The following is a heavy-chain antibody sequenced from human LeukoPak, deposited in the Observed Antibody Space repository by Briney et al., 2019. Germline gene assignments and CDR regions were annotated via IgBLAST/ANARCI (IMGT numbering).Heavy chain of an antibody. V-gene: IGHV1-69*04. CDR3: ARDHEDTAHGLD. CDR2: IIPILGIA. D-gene: IGHD5-18*01. CDR1: GGTFSSYA. J-gene: IGHJ4*02. Sequence: SSVKVSCKASGGTFSSYAISWVRQAPGPGLEWMGRIIPILGIANYAQKFQGRVTITADKSTSTAYMELSSLRSEDTAVYYCARDHEDTAHGLDWGQGTLVTVSS.